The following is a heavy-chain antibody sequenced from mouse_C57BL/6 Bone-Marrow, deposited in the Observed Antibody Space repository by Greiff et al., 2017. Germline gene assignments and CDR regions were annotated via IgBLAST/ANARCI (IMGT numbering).Heavy chain of an antibody. CDR2: IDPETGGT. CDR1: GYTFTDYE. D-gene: IGHD3-2*01. CDR3: TDRVAY. J-gene: IGHJ3*01. V-gene: IGHV1-15*01. Sequence: LKQSGAELVRPGASVTLSCKASGYTFTDYEMHWVKQTPVHGLEWIGAIDPETGGTAYNQKFKGKAILTADKSSSTAYMELRSLTSEDSAVYYCTDRVAYWGQGTLVTVSA.